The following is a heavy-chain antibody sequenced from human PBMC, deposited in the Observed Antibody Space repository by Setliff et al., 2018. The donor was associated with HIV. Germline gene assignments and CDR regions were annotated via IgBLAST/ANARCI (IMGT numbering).Heavy chain of an antibody. CDR2: IKTSGRT. Sequence: SETLSLTCSVSGRSIDDSYWSWIRQSPGKGLEWIGFIKTSGRTNYKPSLKSRVTISLDASKNQFSLRLNSVTATDTAVYYCARLAEDYYDSGTWEVDYWAQGTLVTAPQ. CDR1: GRSIDDSY. V-gene: IGHV4-4*09. J-gene: IGHJ4*02. CDR3: ARLAEDYYDSGTWEVDY. D-gene: IGHD3-10*01.